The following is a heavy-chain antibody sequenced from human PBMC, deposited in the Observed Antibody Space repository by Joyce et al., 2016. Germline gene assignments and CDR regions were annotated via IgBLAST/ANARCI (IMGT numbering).Heavy chain of an antibody. CDR3: AKDAGYSSGWADY. Sequence: QVQLVESGGGVVQSGRSLRLSCAASGFTFSNAGMHWVRQAPGKGLEWVERISYDGSNTEYADSVKGRFSISRDNSKNTLYLQRNSLRAEDTALFYCAKDAGYSSGWADYWGQGTLVSVSS. CDR2: ISYDGSNT. V-gene: IGHV3-30*18. D-gene: IGHD6-19*01. CDR1: GFTFSNAG. J-gene: IGHJ4*02.